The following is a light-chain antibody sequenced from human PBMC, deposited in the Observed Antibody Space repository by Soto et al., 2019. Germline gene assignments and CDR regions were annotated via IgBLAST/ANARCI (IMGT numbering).Light chain of an antibody. J-gene: IGKJ1*01. CDR3: QEYKNDYGT. CDR1: QIIDTW. CDR2: KAS. Sequence: DIQMTQSPATLAASVGDRVSLTCRASQIIDTWLAWYQQKTGKAPNLLIYKASRLESGVPSRFSGSGSGTEFTLTISSLQPEDFGSYYCQEYKNDYGTFGQGTKVDIK. V-gene: IGKV1-5*03.